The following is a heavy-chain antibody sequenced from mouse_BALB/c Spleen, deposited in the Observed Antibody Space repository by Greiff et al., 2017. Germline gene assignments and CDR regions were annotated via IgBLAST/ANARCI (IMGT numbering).Heavy chain of an antibody. CDR3: ARDKAPAYYFDY. Sequence: EVQGVESGGDLVKPGGSLKLSCAASGFTFSSYGMSWVRQTPDKRLEWVATISSGGSYTYYPDSVKGRFTISRDNAKNTLYLQMSSLKSEDTAMYYCARDKAPAYYFDYWGQGTTLTVSS. V-gene: IGHV5-6*01. CDR2: ISSGGSYT. J-gene: IGHJ2*01. CDR1: GFTFSSYG. D-gene: IGHD3-2*02.